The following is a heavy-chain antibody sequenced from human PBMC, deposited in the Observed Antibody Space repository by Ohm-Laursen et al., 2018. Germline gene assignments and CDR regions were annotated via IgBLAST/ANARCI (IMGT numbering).Heavy chain of an antibody. CDR2: ISGGSLIT. V-gene: IGHV3-23*01. Sequence: SLRLSCTASGFTFTTYAMNWVRQAPGKGLEWVSAISGGSLITYYADSVKGRFTISRDNSKNTLYLQMNSLRAEDTAVYYCAKGGYSYGYYWFDPWGQGTLVTVSS. D-gene: IGHD5-18*01. CDR1: GFTFTTYA. CDR3: AKGGYSYGYYWFDP. J-gene: IGHJ5*02.